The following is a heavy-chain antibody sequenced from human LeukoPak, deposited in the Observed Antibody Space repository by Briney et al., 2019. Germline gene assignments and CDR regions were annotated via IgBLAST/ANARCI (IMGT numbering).Heavy chain of an antibody. CDR2: IRYDGSNK. D-gene: IGHD3-3*01. Sequence: GGSLRLSCAASGFTFSGYGMHWVRQAPGKGLEWVAFIRYDGSNKYYADSVKGRFTISRDNSKNTLYLQMNSLRAEDTAVYYCAKDGRLVEWLFYWGQGTLVTVSS. CDR3: AKDGRLVEWLFY. J-gene: IGHJ4*02. V-gene: IGHV3-30*02. CDR1: GFTFSGYG.